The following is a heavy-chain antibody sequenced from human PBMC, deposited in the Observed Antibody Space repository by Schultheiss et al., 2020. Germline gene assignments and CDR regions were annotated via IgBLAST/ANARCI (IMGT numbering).Heavy chain of an antibody. CDR3: AKDCSSTSGGFDP. D-gene: IGHD2-2*01. V-gene: IGHV3-30*18. CDR1: GFTFSSYG. Sequence: GESLKISCAASGFTFSSYGMHWVRQAPGKVLEWVAVISYDGSNKYYADSVKGRFTISRDNSKNTLYLQMNSLRAEDTAVYYCAKDCSSTSGGFDPWGQGTLVTVYS. J-gene: IGHJ5*02. CDR2: ISYDGSNK.